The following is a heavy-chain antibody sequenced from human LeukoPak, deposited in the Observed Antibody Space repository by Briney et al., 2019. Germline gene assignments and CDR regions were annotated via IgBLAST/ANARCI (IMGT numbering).Heavy chain of an antibody. J-gene: IGHJ4*02. V-gene: IGHV3-7*01. CDR2: IKQDGREK. Sequence: TGGSLRLSCAASGFTFSDYWMSWVRQAPGKGLEWVAHIKQDGREKNYADFVKGRFTISRDNAKNSLYLQLNSLRGEDTAVCYCARDWATVATTNLDYWGQGTLVTVSS. CDR1: GFTFSDYW. D-gene: IGHD5-12*01. CDR3: ARDWATVATTNLDY.